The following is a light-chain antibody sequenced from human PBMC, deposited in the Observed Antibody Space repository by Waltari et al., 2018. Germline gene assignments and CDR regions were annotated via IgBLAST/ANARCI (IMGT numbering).Light chain of an antibody. J-gene: IGLJ1*01. V-gene: IGLV2-14*03. Sequence: QSALTQPASVSGSPGQSTTIPCTGPSRDIGVYDHVSWYQQHPGTAPKPVIYDVRRRPSGVSVRFSGSKSGTTASLTISGLQAEDEADYYSSSYTSTTTLFGGGTKVTVL. CDR3: SSYTSTTTL. CDR2: DVR. CDR1: SRDIGVYDH.